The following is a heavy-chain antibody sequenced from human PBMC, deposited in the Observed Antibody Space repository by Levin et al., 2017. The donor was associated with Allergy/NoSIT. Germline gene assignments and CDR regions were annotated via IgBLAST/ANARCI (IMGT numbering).Heavy chain of an antibody. CDR2: ISYDGSNK. CDR1: GFTFSSYG. CDR3: AKGGLYYYGSGSYPIDY. D-gene: IGHD3-10*01. J-gene: IGHJ4*02. Sequence: GGSLRLSCAASGFTFSSYGMHWVRQAPGKGLEWVAVISYDGSNKYYADSVKGRFTISRDNSKNTLYLQMNSLRAEDTAVYYCAKGGLYYYGSGSYPIDYWGQGTLVTVSS. V-gene: IGHV3-30*18.